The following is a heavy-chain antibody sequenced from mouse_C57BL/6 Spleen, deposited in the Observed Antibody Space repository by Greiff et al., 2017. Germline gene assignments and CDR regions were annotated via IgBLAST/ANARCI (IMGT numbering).Heavy chain of an antibody. CDR2: INPSSGYT. V-gene: IGHV1-4*01. J-gene: IGHJ2*01. Sequence: VQLVESGAELARPGASVKMSCKAYGYTFTSYTVHWGKQRPGQGLEWIGYINPSSGYTKYNQKFKDKATLTADKSSSTAYMQLSSLTSEDSAVYYCARGGNYSFAYWGQGTPLTVSA. D-gene: IGHD2-1*01. CDR3: ARGGNYSFAY. CDR1: GYTFTSYT.